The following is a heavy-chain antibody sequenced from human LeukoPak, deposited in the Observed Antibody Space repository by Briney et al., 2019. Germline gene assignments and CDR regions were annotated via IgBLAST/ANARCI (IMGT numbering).Heavy chain of an antibody. CDR1: GYSFTAFY. D-gene: IGHD3-10*01. J-gene: IGHJ4*02. CDR2: IHPRSGET. CDR3: ARDGEYGTGSYYRGCFDY. V-gene: IGHV1-2*02. Sequence: ASVKVSCKASGYSFTAFYIHWVGQAPGQGLEWMGWIHPRSGETNYAYKFRGRVTMTRDTSISTTYMDLGSLGSDDTAVYYCARDGEYGTGSYYRGCFDYWGQGTLVTVSS.